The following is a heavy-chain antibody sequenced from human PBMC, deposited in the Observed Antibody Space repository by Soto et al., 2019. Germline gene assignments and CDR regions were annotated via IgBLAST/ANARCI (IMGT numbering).Heavy chain of an antibody. Sequence: QVQLQQWGAGLLKPSETLSLTCAVYGGSFSGYYRSWIRQPPGKGLEWIGEINHSGSTNYNPSLKSRVTISVDTSKNQFSLKLSSVTAADTAVYYCARDSSSWYYYWGQGTLVTVSS. CDR3: ARDSSSWYYY. D-gene: IGHD6-13*01. V-gene: IGHV4-34*01. CDR1: GGSFSGYY. CDR2: INHSGST. J-gene: IGHJ4*02.